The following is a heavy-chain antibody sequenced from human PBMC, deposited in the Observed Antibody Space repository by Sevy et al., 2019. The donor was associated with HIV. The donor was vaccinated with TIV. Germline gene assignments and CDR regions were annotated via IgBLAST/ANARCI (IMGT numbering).Heavy chain of an antibody. CDR2: INQGGSQE. V-gene: IGHV3-7*01. Sequence: GSLRLSCAASGLTFSSYWMTWVRQAPGKGLELVANINQGGSQEYYVDSVKGRFTISRDNAKNSLYLQINSLRAEDTAVYYCATILPAGVPAEYFQHWGQGTLVTVSS. J-gene: IGHJ1*01. D-gene: IGHD2-2*01. CDR3: ATILPAGVPAEYFQH. CDR1: GLTFSSYW.